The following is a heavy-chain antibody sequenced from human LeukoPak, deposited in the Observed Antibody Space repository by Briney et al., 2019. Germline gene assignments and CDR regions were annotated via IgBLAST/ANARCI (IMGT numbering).Heavy chain of an antibody. D-gene: IGHD3-3*01. Sequence: GGSLRLSCVGSGFRFSDSYMSWIRQAPGKGLEWVSYISNDSVDKYYVDSVRGRFTISRDNAKKSMYLQMSGLRVEDTAVYYCARRDWVSGAVRAFDIWGQGTMVTVSS. J-gene: IGHJ3*02. CDR1: GFRFSDSY. CDR3: ARRDWVSGAVRAFDI. V-gene: IGHV3-11*04. CDR2: ISNDSVDK.